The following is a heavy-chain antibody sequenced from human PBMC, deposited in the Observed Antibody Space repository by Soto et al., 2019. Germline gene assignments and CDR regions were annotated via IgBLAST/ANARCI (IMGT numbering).Heavy chain of an antibody. CDR3: ATMGTPATELYYFDY. D-gene: IGHD1-7*01. CDR1: GGSISSGGYY. CDR2: ISYSGST. V-gene: IGHV4-30-4*01. J-gene: IGHJ4*02. Sequence: SETLSLTCTVSGGSISSGGYYWSWIRQPPGKGLEWIGFISYSGSTYYNASLKSRFTISVDTSKNQFSLNLSFVTAADTAVYYCATMGTPATELYYFDYWGQGTLVTVSS.